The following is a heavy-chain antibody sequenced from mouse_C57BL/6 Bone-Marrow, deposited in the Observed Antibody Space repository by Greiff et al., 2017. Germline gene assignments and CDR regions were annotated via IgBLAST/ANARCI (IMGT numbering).Heavy chain of an antibody. CDR2: ISYDGSN. V-gene: IGHV3-6*01. CDR1: GYSITSGYY. Sequence: EVHLVESGPGLVKPSQSLSLTCSVTGYSITSGYYWNWIRQFPGNKLEWMGYISYDGSNNYNPSLKNRISITRDTSKNQFFLKLNSVTTEDTATYYCARAPYGYYAMDYWGQGTSVTVSS. CDR3: ARAPYGYYAMDY. D-gene: IGHD1-1*01. J-gene: IGHJ4*01.